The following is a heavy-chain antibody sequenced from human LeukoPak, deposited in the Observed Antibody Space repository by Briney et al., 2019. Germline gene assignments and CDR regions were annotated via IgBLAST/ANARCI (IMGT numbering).Heavy chain of an antibody. J-gene: IGHJ4*02. V-gene: IGHV3-30*01. Sequence: GSLRLSCAASGFSFRSYTMDWVRQAPGKGLEWVAVMSYDGSDNYYADSVKGRFTISRDNSRTTVYLQMNSLRAEDTAVYYCARGSRWLQLGPFDYWGQGTLVTVSS. CDR3: ARGSRWLQLGPFDY. D-gene: IGHD5-24*01. CDR1: GFSFRSYT. CDR2: MSYDGSDN.